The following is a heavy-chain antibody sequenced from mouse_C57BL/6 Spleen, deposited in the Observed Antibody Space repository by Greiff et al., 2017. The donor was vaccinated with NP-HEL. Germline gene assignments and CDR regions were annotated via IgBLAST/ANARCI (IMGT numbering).Heavy chain of an antibody. J-gene: IGHJ2*01. V-gene: IGHV1-80*01. CDR3: ARFYYGRSYYFDY. D-gene: IGHD1-1*01. CDR2: IYPGDGDT. CDR1: GYAFSSYW. Sequence: VQLVESGAELVKPGASVKISCKASGYAFSSYWMNWVKQRPGKGLEWIGQIYPGDGDTNYNGKFKGKATLTADKSSSTAYMQLSSLTSEDSAVYFCARFYYGRSYYFDYWGQGTTLTVSS.